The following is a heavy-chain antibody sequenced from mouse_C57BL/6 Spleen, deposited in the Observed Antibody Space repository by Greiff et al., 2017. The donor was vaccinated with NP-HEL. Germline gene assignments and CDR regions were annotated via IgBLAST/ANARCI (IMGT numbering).Heavy chain of an antibody. V-gene: IGHV5-15*04. Sequence: EVMLVESGGGLVQPGGSLKLSCAASGFTFSDYGMAWVRQAPRKGPEWVAFISNLAYSIYYADTVTGRLTISRENAKNTLYLEMSSLRSEDTAMYYCARQGGYYRYFDVWGTGTTVTVSS. CDR3: ARQGGYYRYFDV. CDR1: GFTFSDYG. D-gene: IGHD1-1*02. CDR2: ISNLAYSI. J-gene: IGHJ1*03.